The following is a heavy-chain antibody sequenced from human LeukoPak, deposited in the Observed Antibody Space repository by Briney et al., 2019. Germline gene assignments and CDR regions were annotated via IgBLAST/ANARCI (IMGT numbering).Heavy chain of an antibody. Sequence: SETLSLTCIVPGGSITSGTSYWSWIRQPGGKGLEWIGRIHAGGSTNYNPSLKSRVTISADTSKNQFSLKLSSVTAADTAVYYCAREFRKGWDWFDPWGQGTLVTVSS. V-gene: IGHV4-61*02. J-gene: IGHJ5*02. CDR2: IHAGGST. CDR1: GGSITSGTSY. D-gene: IGHD1-26*01. CDR3: AREFRKGWDWFDP.